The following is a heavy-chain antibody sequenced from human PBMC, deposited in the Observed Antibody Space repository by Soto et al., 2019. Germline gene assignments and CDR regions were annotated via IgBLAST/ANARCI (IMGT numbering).Heavy chain of an antibody. Sequence: GESLKISCQGSGYSFTSYWIGWVRQMPGKGLEWMGFIYPGDSDTRYSPSFQGQVTISADKSISTAYLQWSSLKASDTAMYYCAAPGTAAGTVGYYYGMDVWGQGTTVTVSS. CDR3: AAPGTAAGTVGYYYGMDV. V-gene: IGHV5-51*01. J-gene: IGHJ6*02. D-gene: IGHD6-13*01. CDR1: GYSFTSYW. CDR2: IYPGDSDT.